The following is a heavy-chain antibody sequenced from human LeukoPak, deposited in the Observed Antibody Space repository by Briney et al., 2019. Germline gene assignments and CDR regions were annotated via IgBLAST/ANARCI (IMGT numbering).Heavy chain of an antibody. D-gene: IGHD6-6*01. CDR2: IYTSGST. J-gene: IGHJ4*02. V-gene: IGHV4-59*10. CDR1: GGSFSGYY. CDR3: ARYSSSFDYYFDY. Sequence: SETLSLTCAVYGGSFSGYYWSWIRQPAGKGLEWIGRIYTSGSTNYNPSLKSRVTMSVDTSKNQFSLKLSSVTAADTAVYYCARYSSSFDYYFDYWGQGTLVTVSS.